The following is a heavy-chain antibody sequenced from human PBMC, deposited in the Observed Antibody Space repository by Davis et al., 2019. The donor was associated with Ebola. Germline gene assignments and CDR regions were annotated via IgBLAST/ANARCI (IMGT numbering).Heavy chain of an antibody. CDR2: IIPVFRTA. CDR3: ARDPPEGQFVQMNDYPDMDV. CDR1: GDTLSSYA. Sequence: AASVKVSCKAVGDTLSSYAMTWVRQAPGQGLEWMGGIIPVFRTANYAQKFQGRVTITADESTRTAYMELSSLRSEDTAVYYCARDPPEGQFVQMNDYPDMDVWGQGTTVTVSS. D-gene: IGHD6-6*01. J-gene: IGHJ6*02. V-gene: IGHV1-69*13.